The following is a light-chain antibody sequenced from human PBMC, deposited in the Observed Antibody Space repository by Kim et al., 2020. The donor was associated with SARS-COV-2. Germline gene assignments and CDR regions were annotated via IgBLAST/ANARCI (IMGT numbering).Light chain of an antibody. CDR2: GST. J-gene: IGLJ1*01. CDR3: QSYDNSLSGYV. CDR1: SSNIGAGYD. Sequence: QGVTIAGTGSSSNIGAGYDVPWYQQFPGPATKLRICGSTNRPSGVPDRFSGSKSGTSASLAITGLQAEDEADYFCQSYDNSLSGYVFATGTKVTVL. V-gene: IGLV1-40*01.